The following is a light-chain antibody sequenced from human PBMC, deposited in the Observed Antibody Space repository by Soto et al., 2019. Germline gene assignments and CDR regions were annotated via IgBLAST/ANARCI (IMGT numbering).Light chain of an antibody. CDR2: AAS. V-gene: IGKV1-9*01. Sequence: IQLTQSPSSLSASVGDRVTITCRASQGISSYLAWYQQKPGKAPKLLIYAASTLQSGVPPRFSGSGSGTDFTLTISSLQPEDFATYYCQQLNSPPTLRGGTKVDTK. CDR3: QQLNSPPT. CDR1: QGISSY. J-gene: IGKJ4*01.